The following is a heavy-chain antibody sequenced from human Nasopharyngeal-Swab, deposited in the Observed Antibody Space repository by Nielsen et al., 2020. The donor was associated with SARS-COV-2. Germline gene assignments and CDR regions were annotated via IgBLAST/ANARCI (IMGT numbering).Heavy chain of an antibody. CDR2: IWYDGSNK. Sequence: GESLKISCAASGFTFSSYGMHWVRQAPGKGLEWVAVIWYDGSNKYYADSVKGRFTISRDNSKNTLYLQMNSLRAEDTAVYYCARDLVTIFGVVTYYFDYWGQGTLVTASS. CDR1: GFTFSSYG. CDR3: ARDLVTIFGVVTYYFDY. J-gene: IGHJ4*02. D-gene: IGHD3-3*01. V-gene: IGHV3-33*01.